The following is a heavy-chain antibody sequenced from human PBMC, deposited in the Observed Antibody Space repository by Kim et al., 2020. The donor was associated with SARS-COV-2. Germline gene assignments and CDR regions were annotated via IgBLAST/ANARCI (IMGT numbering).Heavy chain of an antibody. CDR3: AKGKSSSGWFGEHFDS. V-gene: IGHV3-23*01. D-gene: IGHD6-19*01. J-gene: IGHJ4*02. Sequence: SVEGPFTISRDHSRNTLDLQMNSLRAEDTALYYCAKGKSSSGWFGEHFDSWGQGTLVTVSS.